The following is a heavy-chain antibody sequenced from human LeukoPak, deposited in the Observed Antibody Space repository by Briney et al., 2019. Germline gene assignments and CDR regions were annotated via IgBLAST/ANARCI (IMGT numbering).Heavy chain of an antibody. Sequence: GGSLRLSCAASGFTFSNYNMKWVRQAPGKGREWRSYISTVSSTIYYADSVRGRFTISRDNAKNSLYLQMNSLRAEDTAVYYCARAYSYDGAFDIWGQGTMVTVSS. V-gene: IGHV3-48*01. J-gene: IGHJ3*02. D-gene: IGHD3-22*01. CDR2: ISTVSSTI. CDR3: ARAYSYDGAFDI. CDR1: GFTFSNYN.